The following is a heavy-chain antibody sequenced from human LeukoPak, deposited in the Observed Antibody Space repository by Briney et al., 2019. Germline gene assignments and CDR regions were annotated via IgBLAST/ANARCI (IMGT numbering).Heavy chain of an antibody. V-gene: IGHV3-7*01. J-gene: IGHJ6*02. CDR1: RFTFSDSW. Sequence: GGSLRLSCAASRFTFSDSWMSWVRQAPGKGLEWVANMNQDGSAKGYVESVKGRFTISRDNARNSLYLQMSNLRPEDTAVYYCATYTHWVAGDVWGQGTTVTVSS. CDR3: ATYTHWVAGDV. D-gene: IGHD3-16*01. CDR2: MNQDGSAK.